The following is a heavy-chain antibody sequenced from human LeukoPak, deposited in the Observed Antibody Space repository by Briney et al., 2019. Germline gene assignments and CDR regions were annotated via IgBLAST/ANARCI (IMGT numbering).Heavy chain of an antibody. V-gene: IGHV3-74*01. Sequence: GGSLRLSCVASGFTFSSYWMHWVRQAPGEGLVWVSHINSDGSSTTYADSVKGRFTISRDNAKNTLYLQMNSLRAEDTAVYYCARDGLAAITFDYWGQGILVTVSS. CDR1: GFTFSSYW. D-gene: IGHD5-24*01. CDR2: INSDGSST. J-gene: IGHJ4*02. CDR3: ARDGLAAITFDY.